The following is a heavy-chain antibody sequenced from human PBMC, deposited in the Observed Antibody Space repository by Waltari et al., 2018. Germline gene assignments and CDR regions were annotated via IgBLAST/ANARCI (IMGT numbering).Heavy chain of an antibody. CDR3: ARGGIIALFDY. Sequence: EVQLVESGGGLVKPGGSLRLSCAASGFTFRSYSMNWVRQAPGKGLEWVSSISSSSSYIYYADSVKGRFTISRDNAKNSLYLQMNSLRAEDTAVYYCARGGIIALFDYWGQGTLVTVSS. CDR1: GFTFRSYS. CDR2: ISSSSSYI. V-gene: IGHV3-21*01. D-gene: IGHD3-16*02. J-gene: IGHJ4*02.